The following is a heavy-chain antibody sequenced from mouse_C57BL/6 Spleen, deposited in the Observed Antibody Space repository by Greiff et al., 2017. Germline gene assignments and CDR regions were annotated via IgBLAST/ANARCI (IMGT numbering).Heavy chain of an antibody. CDR3: ARDSNCAY. Sequence: QVQLKESGPELVKPGASVKISCKASGYAFSSSWMNWVKQRPGKGLEWIGRIYPGDGDTNYNGKFKGKATLTADKSSSTAYMQLSSLTSEDSAVYFCARDSNCAYWGQGTLVTVSA. J-gene: IGHJ3*01. CDR1: GYAFSSSW. D-gene: IGHD2-5*01. V-gene: IGHV1-82*01. CDR2: IYPGDGDT.